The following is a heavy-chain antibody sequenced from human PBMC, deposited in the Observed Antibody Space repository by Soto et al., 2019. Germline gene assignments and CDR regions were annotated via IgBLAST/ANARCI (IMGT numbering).Heavy chain of an antibody. CDR3: ARDGAARPGTRTDAFDI. CDR1: GFTFSDYY. V-gene: IGHV3-11*01. D-gene: IGHD6-6*01. J-gene: IGHJ3*02. Sequence: QVQLVESGGGLVKPGGSLRLSCAASGFTFSDYYMTWIRQAPGKGLEWVSYISSSGRTIYYADSVKGRFTISRDNAXNXXYLQMNSLRAEDTAVYYCARDGAARPGTRTDAFDIWGQGTMVTVSS. CDR2: ISSSGRTI.